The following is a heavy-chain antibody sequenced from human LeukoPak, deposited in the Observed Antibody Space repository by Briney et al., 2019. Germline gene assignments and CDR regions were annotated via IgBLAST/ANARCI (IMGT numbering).Heavy chain of an antibody. CDR2: IYTSGST. Sequence: PSETLSLTCTVSGGSISSYYWSWIRQPAGKGLEWIGRIYTSGSTNYNPSLKSRVTMSVDKTKNQFSLKLSSVTAADTAVYYCARVSVTPNWFDPWGQGTLVTVSS. D-gene: IGHD4-11*01. CDR1: GGSISSYY. V-gene: IGHV4-4*07. CDR3: ARVSVTPNWFDP. J-gene: IGHJ5*02.